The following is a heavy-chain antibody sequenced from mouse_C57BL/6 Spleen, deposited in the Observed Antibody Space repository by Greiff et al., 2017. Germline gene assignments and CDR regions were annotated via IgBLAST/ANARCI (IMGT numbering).Heavy chain of an antibody. V-gene: IGHV1-26*01. D-gene: IGHD1-1*01. CDR1: GYTFTDYY. J-gene: IGHJ4*01. Sequence: VQLQQSGPELVKPGASVKISCKASGYTFTDYYMNWVKQSHGKSLEWIGDINPNNGGTSYNQKFKGKATLTVDKSSSTAYMELRSLTSEDSAVYYCARSYYGSSLYAMDYWGQGTSVTVSS. CDR2: INPNNGGT. CDR3: ARSYYGSSLYAMDY.